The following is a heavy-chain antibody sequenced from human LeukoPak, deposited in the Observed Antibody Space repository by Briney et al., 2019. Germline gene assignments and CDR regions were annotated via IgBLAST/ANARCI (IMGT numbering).Heavy chain of an antibody. J-gene: IGHJ4*02. CDR2: ISRSGSTK. CDR3: ARVRWFAELLGGFDY. D-gene: IGHD3-10*01. Sequence: GGSLRLSCAASGFTFSDYNMRWIRQAPGKGLEWVSSISRSGSTKYYADSVKGRFTISRDNAKNSLFLQMNSLRAEDTAVYYCARVRWFAELLGGFDYWGQGSLVTVSS. V-gene: IGHV3-11*01. CDR1: GFTFSDYN.